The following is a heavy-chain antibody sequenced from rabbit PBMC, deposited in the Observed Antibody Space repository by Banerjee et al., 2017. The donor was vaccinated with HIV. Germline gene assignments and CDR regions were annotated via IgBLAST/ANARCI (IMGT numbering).Heavy chain of an antibody. J-gene: IGHJ4*01. CDR3: ASYDDYGHYFNL. CDR1: GFSFSYNHY. CDR2: INTGTSGT. Sequence: QSLEESGGDLVKPGASLTLTCTASGFSFSYNHYMCWVRQAPGKGLEWIACINTGTSGTWYATWVNGRFTISETSSTTVTLQMTSLTAADTATYFCASYDDYGHYFNLWGPGTL. V-gene: IGHV1S40*01. D-gene: IGHD2-1*01.